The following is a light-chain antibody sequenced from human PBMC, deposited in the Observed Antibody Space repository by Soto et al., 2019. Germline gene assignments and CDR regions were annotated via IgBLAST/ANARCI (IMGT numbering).Light chain of an antibody. CDR1: QSVSSY. CDR3: QQSSNWPPT. J-gene: IGKJ1*01. V-gene: IGKV3-11*01. Sequence: IVGTQYPATLSLSPGERAALSCRASQSVSSYLAWYQQKPGQSPRLLIYDTSNRATGIPARFSGSGSGTDFTLTISSLEPEDFAVYYCQQSSNWPPTFGQGTKVEIK. CDR2: DTS.